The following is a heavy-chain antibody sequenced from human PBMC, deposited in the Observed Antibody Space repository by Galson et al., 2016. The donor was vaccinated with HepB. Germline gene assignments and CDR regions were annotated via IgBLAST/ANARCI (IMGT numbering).Heavy chain of an antibody. Sequence: SVKVSCKASGSTFITYYIHWVRQAPGQGLEWMAVITAGGVSTIYAQKFQGSVTLTRGTPASIVYMELMSLRSDDTAIYYCARALGSNSDWYFDLWGRGTLVSVSS. D-gene: IGHD4-23*01. CDR2: ITAGGVST. J-gene: IGHJ2*01. V-gene: IGHV1-46*01. CDR1: GSTFITYY. CDR3: ARALGSNSDWYFDL.